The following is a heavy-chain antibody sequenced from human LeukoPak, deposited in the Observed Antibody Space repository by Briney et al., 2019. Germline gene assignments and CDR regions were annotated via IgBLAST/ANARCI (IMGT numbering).Heavy chain of an antibody. Sequence: SETLSLTCTVSGGSISSYYWSWIRQPPGKGLEWIGYIYHSGSTYYNPSLKSRVTISVDRSKNQFSLKLSSVTAADTAVYYCAREADIVVVPAAMGGIDYWGQGTPVTVSS. J-gene: IGHJ4*02. V-gene: IGHV4-59*12. D-gene: IGHD2-2*01. CDR3: AREADIVVVPAAMGGIDY. CDR2: IYHSGST. CDR1: GGSISSYY.